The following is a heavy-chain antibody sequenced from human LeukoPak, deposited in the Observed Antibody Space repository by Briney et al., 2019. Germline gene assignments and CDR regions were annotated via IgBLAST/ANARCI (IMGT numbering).Heavy chain of an antibody. D-gene: IGHD3-10*01. CDR2: IYYSGST. CDR3: ARDRERYYGSGSFDY. J-gene: IGHJ4*02. Sequence: SETLSLTCTVSGGSISSYYWIWIRQPPGKGLEWIGYIYYSGSTNYNPSLKSRVTISVDTSKNQFSLKLSSVTAADTAVYYCARDRERYYGSGSFDYWGQGTLVTVSS. V-gene: IGHV4-59*01. CDR1: GGSISSYY.